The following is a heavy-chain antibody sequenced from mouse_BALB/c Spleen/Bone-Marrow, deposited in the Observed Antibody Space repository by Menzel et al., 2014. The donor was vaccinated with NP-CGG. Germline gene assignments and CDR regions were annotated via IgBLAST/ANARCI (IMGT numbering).Heavy chain of an antibody. CDR3: TRGDYRYPWFAY. CDR2: IDPSDSYT. V-gene: IGHV1S127*01. Sequence: QVQLQQSGAELVKPGASVKMSCKASGYTFTSYWMHWVEQRPGQGLEWIGVIDPSDSYTSYNQKFKGKATLTVDTSSSTAYMQLSSLTSEDSAVYYCTRGDYRYPWFAYWGQGTLVTVSA. CDR1: GYTFTSYW. D-gene: IGHD2-14*01. J-gene: IGHJ3*01.